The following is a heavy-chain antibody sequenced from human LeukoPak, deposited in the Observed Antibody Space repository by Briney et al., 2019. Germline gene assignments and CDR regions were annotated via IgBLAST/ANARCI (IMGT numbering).Heavy chain of an antibody. CDR2: IRQKTNRYTT. CDR1: GFTFSDHF. CDR3: LRVSSTVAGSDYLDY. J-gene: IGHJ4*02. V-gene: IGHV3-72*01. Sequence: PGGSLRLSCEASGFTFSDHFMDWVRQAPGKGLEWVGRIRQKTNRYTTQYAASVQGKFTISRGDSRNSVYLQMNSLETEDTAVYYCLRVSSTVAGSDYLDYWGQGTPVTVSS. D-gene: IGHD6-19*01.